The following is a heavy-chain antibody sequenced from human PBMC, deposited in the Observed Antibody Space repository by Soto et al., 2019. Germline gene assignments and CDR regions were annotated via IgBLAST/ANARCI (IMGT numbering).Heavy chain of an antibody. CDR2: ISYDGSNK. CDR1: GFTFSSYG. CDR3: AKVLVGGWVHDAFDI. Sequence: GGSLRLSCAASGFTFSSYGMHWVRQDPGKGLEWVAVISYDGSNKYYADSVKGRFTISRDNSKNTLYLQMNSLRAEDTAVYYCAKVLVGGWVHDAFDIWGQGTMVTVSS. D-gene: IGHD6-19*01. V-gene: IGHV3-30*18. J-gene: IGHJ3*02.